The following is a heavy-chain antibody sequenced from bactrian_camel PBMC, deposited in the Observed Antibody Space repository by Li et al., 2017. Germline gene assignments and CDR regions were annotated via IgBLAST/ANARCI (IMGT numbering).Heavy chain of an antibody. Sequence: VQLVESGGDSVQTGGSLRLSCEVSGSIYNRYCMGWFRQRQGNEREGVAATDADGSRHYADSLKGRFTISKDNAQNTLNLQMNSLKFEDTAVYYCGADVKPTTIGVDWGQGTQVTVS. CDR2: TDADGSR. CDR3: GADVKPTTIGVD. J-gene: IGHJ4*01. V-gene: IGHV3S67*01. D-gene: IGHD2*01. CDR1: GSIYNRYC.